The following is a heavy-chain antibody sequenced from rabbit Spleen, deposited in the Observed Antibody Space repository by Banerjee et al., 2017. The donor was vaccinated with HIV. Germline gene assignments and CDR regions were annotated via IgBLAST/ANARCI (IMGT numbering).Heavy chain of an antibody. CDR1: GFSFSRNYD. Sequence: QSLEESGGGLVQPEGSLTLTCTASGFSFSRNYDMYWVRQAPGKGLEWIACIYTGSGSTYYASWAKGRFTISKTSSTTVTLQVTSLTAADTTTYFCARDLFGDKTGLWGPGTLVTVS. CDR3: ARDLFGDKTGL. D-gene: IGHD5-1*01. V-gene: IGHV1S40*01. J-gene: IGHJ4*01. CDR2: IYTGSGST.